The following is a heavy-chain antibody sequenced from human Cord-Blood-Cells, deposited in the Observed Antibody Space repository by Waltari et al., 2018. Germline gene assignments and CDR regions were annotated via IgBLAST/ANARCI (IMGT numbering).Heavy chain of an antibody. Sequence: QVQLQQWGAGLLKPSETLSLTCAVYGGSFSGYYWRWIRQPPGKGLEWIGEINHSGSTNYNPSLKSRVTISVDTSKNQFSLKLSSVTAADTAVYYCARGGAEVGYCSSTSCYFDYWGQGTLVTVSS. CDR1: GGSFSGYY. D-gene: IGHD2-2*01. CDR2: INHSGST. J-gene: IGHJ4*02. V-gene: IGHV4-34*01. CDR3: ARGGAEVGYCSSTSCYFDY.